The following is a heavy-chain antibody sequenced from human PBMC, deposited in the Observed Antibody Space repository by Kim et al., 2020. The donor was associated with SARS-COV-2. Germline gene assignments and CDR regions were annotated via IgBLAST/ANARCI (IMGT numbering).Heavy chain of an antibody. Sequence: SETLSLTCAVYGGSFSGYYWSWIRQPPGKGLEWIGEINHSGSTNYNPSLKSRVTISVDTSKNQFSLKLSSVTAADTAVYYCARGGYSYGYWAYYYYGMDVWGQGTTVTVSS. CDR2: INHSGST. CDR3: ARGGYSYGYWAYYYYGMDV. V-gene: IGHV4-34*01. J-gene: IGHJ6*02. CDR1: GGSFSGYY. D-gene: IGHD5-18*01.